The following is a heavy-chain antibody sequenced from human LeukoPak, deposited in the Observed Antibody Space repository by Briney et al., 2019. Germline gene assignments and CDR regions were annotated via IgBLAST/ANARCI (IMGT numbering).Heavy chain of an antibody. Sequence: SETLSLTCTVSGGSLSSYYWSWIRQPPGKGPEWIGYIYYSGSTNYNPSLKSRVTMSVDTSKNQFSLMVSSVTAADTAVYYCARASSSSSPSDYWGQGTLVTVSS. CDR2: IYYSGST. D-gene: IGHD6-6*01. J-gene: IGHJ4*02. CDR1: GGSLSSYY. V-gene: IGHV4-59*12. CDR3: ARASSSSSPSDY.